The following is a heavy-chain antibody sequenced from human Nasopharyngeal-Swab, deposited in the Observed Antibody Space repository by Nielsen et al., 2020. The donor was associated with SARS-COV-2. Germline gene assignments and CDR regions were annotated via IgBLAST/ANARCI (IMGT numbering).Heavy chain of an antibody. V-gene: IGHV4-4*02. Sequence: VRQAPGKGLEWIGGIYHSGSTNYNPSLKSRVTISVDKSKNQFSLKLSSVTAADTAVYYCARCSGWDRRNDYWGQGTLVTVSS. CDR3: ARCSGWDRRNDY. CDR2: IYHSGST. J-gene: IGHJ4*02. D-gene: IGHD6-19*01.